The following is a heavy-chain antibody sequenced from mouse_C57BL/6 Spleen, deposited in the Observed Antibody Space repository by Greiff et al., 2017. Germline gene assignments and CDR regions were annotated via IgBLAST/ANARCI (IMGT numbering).Heavy chain of an antibody. D-gene: IGHD4-1*01. CDR3: ARSWDWDDAMDY. V-gene: IGHV1-82*01. Sequence: VKLMESGPELVKPGASVKISCKASGYAFSSSWMNWVKQRPGKGLEWIGRIYPGDGDTNYNGKFKGKATLTADKSSSTAYMQLSSLTSEDSAVYFCARSWDWDDAMDYWGQGTSVTVSS. CDR1: GYAFSSSW. CDR2: IYPGDGDT. J-gene: IGHJ4*01.